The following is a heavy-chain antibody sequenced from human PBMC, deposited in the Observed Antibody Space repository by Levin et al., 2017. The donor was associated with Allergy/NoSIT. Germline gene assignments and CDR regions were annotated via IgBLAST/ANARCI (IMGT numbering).Heavy chain of an antibody. Sequence: GGSLRLSCKGSGYSFTSYWIGWVRQMPGKGLEWMGIIYPGDSDTRYSPSFQGQVTISADKSISTAYLQWSSLKASDTAMYYCARQMRYSSSGNWFDPWGQGTLVTVSS. D-gene: IGHD6-13*01. CDR2: IYPGDSDT. CDR3: ARQMRYSSSGNWFDP. CDR1: GYSFTSYW. J-gene: IGHJ5*02. V-gene: IGHV5-51*01.